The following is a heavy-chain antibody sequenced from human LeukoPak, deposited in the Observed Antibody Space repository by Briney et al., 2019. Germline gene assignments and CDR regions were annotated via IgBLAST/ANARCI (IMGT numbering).Heavy chain of an antibody. CDR3: ARDSPGPTDYGDYVP. J-gene: IGHJ5*02. CDR1: GGSISSSSYY. V-gene: IGHV4-61*02. Sequence: SETLSLTCTVSGGSISSSSYYWGWIRQPAGKGLEWIGRIYTSGSTNYNPSLKSRVTISVDKSKNQFSLKLSSVTAADTAVYYCARDSPGPTDYGDYVPWGQGTLVTVSS. D-gene: IGHD4-17*01. CDR2: IYTSGST.